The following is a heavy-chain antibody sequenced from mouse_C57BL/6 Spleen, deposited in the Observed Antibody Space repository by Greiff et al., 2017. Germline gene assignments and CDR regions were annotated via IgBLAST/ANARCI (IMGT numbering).Heavy chain of an antibody. Sequence: QVQLQQSGAELVRPGASVTLSCKASGYTFTDYEMHWVKQTPVHGLEWIGAIDPETGGTAYNQKFKGKAILTADKSSSTAYMELRSLTSEDSADYYCTRNLLRTGYFDVWGTGTTVTVSS. CDR3: TRNLLRTGYFDV. CDR2: IDPETGGT. CDR1: GYTFTDYE. J-gene: IGHJ1*03. V-gene: IGHV1-15*01. D-gene: IGHD1-1*01.